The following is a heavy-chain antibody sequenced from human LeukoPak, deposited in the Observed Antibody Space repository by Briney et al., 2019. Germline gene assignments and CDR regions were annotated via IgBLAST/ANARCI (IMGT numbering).Heavy chain of an antibody. CDR1: GFPFSSYA. V-gene: IGHV3-23*01. CDR2: VSGSGRNT. J-gene: IGHJ4*02. D-gene: IGHD3-10*01. CDR3: ANTMVRGVMSV. Sequence: GGSLRLSCTASGFPFSSYAMSWVRQAPGKGLEWVSTVSGSGRNTYYADSVKGRFTISRDNSKNTLYLQMNSLRAEDTAVYYCANTMVRGVMSVWGQGPLVTVSS.